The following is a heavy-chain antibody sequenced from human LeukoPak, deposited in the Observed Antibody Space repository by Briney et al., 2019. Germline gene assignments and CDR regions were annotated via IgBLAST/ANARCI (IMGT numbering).Heavy chain of an antibody. D-gene: IGHD3-10*01. CDR1: GFTFSSYW. J-gene: IGHJ5*02. Sequence: GGSLRLTCAASGFTFSSYWMSWVRQAPGKGLEWVANIKQDGSEKYYVDSVKGRFTISRDNAKNSLYLQMNSLRAEDTAVYYCAREVLQWFGDSNWFDPWGQGTLVTVSS. CDR2: IKQDGSEK. V-gene: IGHV3-7*01. CDR3: AREVLQWFGDSNWFDP.